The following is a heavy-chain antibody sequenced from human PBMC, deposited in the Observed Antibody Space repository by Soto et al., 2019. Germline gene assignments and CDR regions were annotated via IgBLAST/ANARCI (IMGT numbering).Heavy chain of an antibody. J-gene: IGHJ4*02. CDR1: RVAFSKFI. CDR2: IIPRFGTT. V-gene: IGHV1-69*01. D-gene: IGHD1-1*01. Sequence: QAQLEQSGGEVKKPGSSVKVSCKASRVAFSKFIVTWVRQAPGLGLEWVGGIIPRFGTTNFAPTLQGRVTITADQSMNTVYMELSSLRSEDTALYYCARGRGLYNSGRSQLDSWGQGTLVTVSS. CDR3: ARGRGLYNSGRSQLDS.